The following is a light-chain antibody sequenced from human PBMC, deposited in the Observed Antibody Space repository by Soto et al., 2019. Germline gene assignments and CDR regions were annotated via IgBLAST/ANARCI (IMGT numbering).Light chain of an antibody. CDR2: EVT. J-gene: IGLJ1*01. CDR3: SSHTSGDTRV. V-gene: IGLV2-14*01. Sequence: SALTQPASVSGSPGQSIAISCTGTSSDVGGYDYVSWYQQHPDKAPKLIIYEVTKRPSGVSNRFSGSKSGNTASLTISGLQPDDEADYYCSSHTSGDTRVFGSGTKVTVL. CDR1: SSDVGGYDY.